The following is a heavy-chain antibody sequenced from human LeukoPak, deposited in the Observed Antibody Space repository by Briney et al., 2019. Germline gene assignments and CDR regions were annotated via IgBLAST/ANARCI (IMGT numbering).Heavy chain of an antibody. CDR1: GFTFSSYS. V-gene: IGHV3-21*04. CDR3: AVYNWNSKRDLDY. D-gene: IGHD1-7*01. Sequence: GGSLRLSCAASGFTFSSYSMNWVRQAPGKGLEWVSSIGISSSYIYYADSLKGRFTVSRDNAKNSLYLQMNSLRAEDTAVYYCAVYNWNSKRDLDYWGQGTLVTVSS. J-gene: IGHJ4*02. CDR2: IGISSSYI.